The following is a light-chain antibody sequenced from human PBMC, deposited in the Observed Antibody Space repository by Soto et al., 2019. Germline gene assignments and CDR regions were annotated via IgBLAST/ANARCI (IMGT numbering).Light chain of an antibody. V-gene: IGKV3-20*01. CDR3: QQYGSSPVT. CDR2: DAS. J-gene: IGKJ3*01. Sequence: EILLTQSPVTLSLSPWQRATLSCRASQSISTYLAWYQVKPGQAPRLLIYDASSRATGVPARFSGSGSGTDFTLTISRLEPEDFAVYYCQQYGSSPVTFGPGTKVDIK. CDR1: QSISTY.